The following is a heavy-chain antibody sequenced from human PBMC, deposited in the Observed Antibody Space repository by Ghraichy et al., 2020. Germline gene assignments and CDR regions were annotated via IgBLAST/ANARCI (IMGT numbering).Heavy chain of an antibody. V-gene: IGHV4-39*01. CDR3: ARRVLAFSGQLHYYYYMDV. CDR2: IYYSGST. J-gene: IGHJ6*03. D-gene: IGHD1-26*01. Sequence: SETLSLTCTVSGGSISSSSYYWGWIRQPPGKGLEWIGSIYYSGSTYYNPSLKSRVTISVDTSKNQFSLKLSSVTAADTAVYYCARRVLAFSGQLHYYYYMDVWGKGTTVTVSS. CDR1: GGSISSSSYY.